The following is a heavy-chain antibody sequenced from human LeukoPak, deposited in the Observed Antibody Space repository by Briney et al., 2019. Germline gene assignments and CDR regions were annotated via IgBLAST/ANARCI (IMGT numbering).Heavy chain of an antibody. CDR2: INPSGGST. Sequence: GASVKVSCKASGYTFTSYYMHWERQAPGQGLEWMGIINPSGGSTSYAQKFQGRVTMTRDTSTSTVYMELSSLRSEDTAVYYCAREGVPAANIAEYFQHWGQGTLVTVSS. J-gene: IGHJ1*01. D-gene: IGHD2-2*01. CDR3: AREGVPAANIAEYFQH. CDR1: GYTFTSYY. V-gene: IGHV1-46*01.